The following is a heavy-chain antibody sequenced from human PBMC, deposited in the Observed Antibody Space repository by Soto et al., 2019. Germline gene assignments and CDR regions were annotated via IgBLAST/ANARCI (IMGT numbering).Heavy chain of an antibody. V-gene: IGHV4-31*03. CDR3: ARSGARDGDCDY. Sequence: PSETLSLTCTVSGGSISSGGYYWSWIRQHPGKGLEWIGYIYYSGSTYYNPSLKSRVTISVDTSKNQFSLKLSSVTAADTAVYYCARSGARDGDCDYWGQGTLVTVSS. CDR2: IYYSGST. J-gene: IGHJ4*02. CDR1: GGSISSGGYY. D-gene: IGHD3-10*01.